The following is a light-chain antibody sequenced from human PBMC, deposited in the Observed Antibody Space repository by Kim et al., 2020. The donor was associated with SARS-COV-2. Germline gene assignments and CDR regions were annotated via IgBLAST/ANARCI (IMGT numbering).Light chain of an antibody. CDR1: QSVSSY. CDR2: DAS. V-gene: IGKV3D-11*02. Sequence: SLSPGERATLSCRASQSVSSYLAWYQQKPGQAPRLLIYDASNRATGIPARFSGSGPGTDFTLTISSLEPEDFAVYYCQQRSNWPLTFGGGTKVDIK. J-gene: IGKJ4*01. CDR3: QQRSNWPLT.